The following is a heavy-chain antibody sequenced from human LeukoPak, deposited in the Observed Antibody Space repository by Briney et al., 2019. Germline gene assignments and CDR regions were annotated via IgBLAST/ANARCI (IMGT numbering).Heavy chain of an antibody. CDR2: ISYDGSNK. J-gene: IGHJ4*02. D-gene: IGHD3-3*01. Sequence: GGSLRLSCAASGFTFSSYGMHWVRQAPGKGLEWVAVISYDGSNKYYADSVKGRFTISRDNSKNTLYLQMNSLRAEDTAVYYCAKGPGAIFGVVTRGWGQGTLVTVSS. V-gene: IGHV3-30*18. CDR1: GFTFSSYG. CDR3: AKGPGAIFGVVTRG.